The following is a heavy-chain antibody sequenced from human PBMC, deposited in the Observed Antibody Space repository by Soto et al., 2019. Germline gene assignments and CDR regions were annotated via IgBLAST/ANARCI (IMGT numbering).Heavy chain of an antibody. V-gene: IGHV3-23*01. CDR2: ISRSGGST. CDR1: GFTFSTCA. D-gene: IGHD3-22*01. CDR3: TKIHYYYSSGYY. Sequence: GGSLRLSCAASGFTFSTCAMSWVRQASGKGLEWVSTISRSGGSTYYADSVKGRFTISRDNSNSTLYLQMDSLRAEDTALYYCTKIHYYYSSGYYWGQGALVTLSS. J-gene: IGHJ4*02.